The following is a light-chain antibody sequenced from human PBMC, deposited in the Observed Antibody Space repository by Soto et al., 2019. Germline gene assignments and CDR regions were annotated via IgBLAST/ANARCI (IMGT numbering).Light chain of an antibody. CDR1: QNVGNY. Sequence: EILLTRSPDTLSLFPGERAALSCRASQNVGNYLAWYQEKPGQAPRLLISDSSNRATGIPARFSGSGSGTDFTLTISGLEPDDFALYFCQQRADWPITFGPGTKVDIK. J-gene: IGKJ3*01. CDR2: DSS. V-gene: IGKV3-11*01. CDR3: QQRADWPIT.